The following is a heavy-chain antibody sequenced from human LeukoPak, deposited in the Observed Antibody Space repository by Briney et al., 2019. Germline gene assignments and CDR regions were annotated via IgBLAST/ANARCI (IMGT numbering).Heavy chain of an antibody. J-gene: IGHJ4*02. CDR3: AKFLPTHIVVANYYFDY. CDR2: ISGSGGST. D-gene: IGHD2-21*01. CDR1: GVTFSSYA. V-gene: IGHV3-23*01. Sequence: PGGSLRLSCAASGVTFSSYAMSWVRQAPGKGLEWVSGISGSGGSTYYADSVKGRFTISTDNSKNTPYLQMNSLRAQDTAVYYCAKFLPTHIVVANYYFDYWGQGTLVTVSS.